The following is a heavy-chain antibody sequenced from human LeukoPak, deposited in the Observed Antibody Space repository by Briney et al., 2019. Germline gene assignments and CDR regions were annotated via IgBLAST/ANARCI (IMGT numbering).Heavy chain of an antibody. CDR3: ARVADGDKYGGRDY. D-gene: IGHD5-24*01. CDR1: GFNFKNYW. V-gene: IGHV3-74*01. J-gene: IGHJ4*02. CDR2: IINGGSRT. Sequence: GGSLRLSCAGSGFNFKNYWMHWVREAPGEGVEGVSRIINGGSRTTYADSVKGRFTISRDNAKDTLYLKINSLRVEDTAVYYCARVADGDKYGGRDYCGQGALVIVSS.